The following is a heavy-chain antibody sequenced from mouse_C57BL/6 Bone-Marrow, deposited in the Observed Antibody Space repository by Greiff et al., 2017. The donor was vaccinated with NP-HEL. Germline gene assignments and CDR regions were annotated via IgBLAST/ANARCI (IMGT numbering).Heavy chain of an antibody. Sequence: EVQLQQSGAELVRPGASVKLSCTASGFNIKDDYMHWVKQRPEQGLEWIGWIDPENGDTEYASKFQGKATITADTSSNTAYLQLSSLTSEDTAVYYCTTSGWFAWFAYWGQGTLVTVSA. CDR2: IDPENGDT. CDR3: TTSGWFAWFAY. J-gene: IGHJ3*01. CDR1: GFNIKDDY. D-gene: IGHD2-3*01. V-gene: IGHV14-4*01.